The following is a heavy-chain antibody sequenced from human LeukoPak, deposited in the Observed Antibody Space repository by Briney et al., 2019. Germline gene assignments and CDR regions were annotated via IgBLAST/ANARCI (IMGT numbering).Heavy chain of an antibody. CDR3: ARDPDAYCGGDCYAFDY. J-gene: IGHJ4*02. CDR2: IKQDGSEK. CDR1: GFTFSSYW. Sequence: PGGSLRLSCAASGFTFSSYWMSWVRQAPGKGLEWVANIKQDGSEKHYVDSVKGRFTISRDNAKNSLYLQMNSLRDEDTAVYYCARDPDAYCGGDCYAFDYWGQGTLVTVSS. D-gene: IGHD2-21*02. V-gene: IGHV3-7*01.